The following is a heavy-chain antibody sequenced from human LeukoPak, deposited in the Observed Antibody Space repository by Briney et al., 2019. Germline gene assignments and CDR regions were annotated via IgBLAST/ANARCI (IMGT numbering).Heavy chain of an antibody. CDR3: ARGGASSRYFDY. D-gene: IGHD1-26*01. CDR1: GGSISGQY. Sequence: SETLSLTCTVSGGSISGQYWSWIRQPPGKGLEWIGFVSYSGSTNYNPSLNGRVTISLDTSKNQFSLRLNSVTAADTAAYYCARGGASSRYFDYWGQGTLVTASS. J-gene: IGHJ4*02. V-gene: IGHV4-59*11. CDR2: VSYSGST.